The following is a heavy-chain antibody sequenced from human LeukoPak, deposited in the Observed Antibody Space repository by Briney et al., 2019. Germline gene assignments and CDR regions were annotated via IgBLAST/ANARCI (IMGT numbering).Heavy chain of an antibody. D-gene: IGHD2-15*01. J-gene: IGHJ5*02. Sequence: GASVKVSCKASGYTFTSYAMHWVRQAPGQRLEWMGWINAGNGNTKYSQKFQGRVTITRDTSASTAYMELSSLRSEDTAVYYCARDVEDCSGGSCLNWFDPWGQGTLVTVSS. V-gene: IGHV1-3*01. CDR1: GYTFTSYA. CDR2: INAGNGNT. CDR3: ARDVEDCSGGSCLNWFDP.